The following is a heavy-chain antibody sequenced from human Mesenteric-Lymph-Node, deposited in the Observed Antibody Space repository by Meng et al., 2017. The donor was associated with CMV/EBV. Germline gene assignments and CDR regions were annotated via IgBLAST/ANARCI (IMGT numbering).Heavy chain of an antibody. CDR1: GYTFTGYY. CDR2: INPNSGGT. CDR3: ARADSSGYGVY. J-gene: IGHJ4*02. V-gene: IGHV1-2*02. Sequence: ASVTVSCKASGYTFTGYYLHWVRQAPGQGLEWMGWINPNSGGTNYAQKFQGRVTMTRDTSISTAYMELSRLRSDDTAVYYCARADSSGYGVYWGQGTLVTVSS. D-gene: IGHD3-22*01.